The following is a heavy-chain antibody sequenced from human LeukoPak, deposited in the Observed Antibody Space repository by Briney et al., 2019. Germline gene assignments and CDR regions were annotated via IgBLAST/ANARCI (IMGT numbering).Heavy chain of an antibody. V-gene: IGHV4-39*01. CDR2: IYYSGST. CDR3: ARQSTTTASDDAFDI. D-gene: IGHD1-26*01. Sequence: SETLSLTCTVSGGSISSSSYYWGWIRQPPGKGLEWIESIYYSGSTYYNPSLKSRVTISVDTSKNQFSLKLSSVTAADTAVYYCARQSTTTASDDAFDIWGQGTMVTVSS. J-gene: IGHJ3*02. CDR1: GGSISSSSYY.